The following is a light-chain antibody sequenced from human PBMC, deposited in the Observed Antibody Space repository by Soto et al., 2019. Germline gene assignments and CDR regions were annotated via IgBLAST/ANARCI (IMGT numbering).Light chain of an antibody. CDR1: QGISSY. CDR3: KQLDSYST. J-gene: IGKJ5*01. CDR2: AAS. Sequence: DIQLTQSPSFLSASVGDRVTITCRASQGISSYLAWYQQKPGKATKLLIYAASTLQSGVPSRFSGSGSRTEFTLSVRCLQHEDFATDYGKQLDSYSTLCQGTRLAIK. V-gene: IGKV1-9*01.